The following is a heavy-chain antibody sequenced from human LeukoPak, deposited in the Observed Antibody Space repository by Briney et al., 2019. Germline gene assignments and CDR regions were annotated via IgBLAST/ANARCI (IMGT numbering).Heavy chain of an antibody. J-gene: IGHJ4*02. D-gene: IGHD1-26*01. CDR3: ARYSGSYSFDY. V-gene: IGHV3-11*04. CDR2: ISYRASAT. Sequence: YISYRASATYYADSVKGRFPISRDNAKNSLYLQMNSLRAEDTAVYYCARYSGSYSFDYWGQGTLVTVSS.